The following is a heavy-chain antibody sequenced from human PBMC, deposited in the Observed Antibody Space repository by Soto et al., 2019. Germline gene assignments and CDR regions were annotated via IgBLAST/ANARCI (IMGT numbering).Heavy chain of an antibody. Sequence: QVQLQQWGAGLLKPSETLSLTCAVYGGSLSGYYWSWIRQPPGRGLAWIGEINHSGSTNNNPSLTSRVTKSVDTSKTLFSLKLSSVTAADTAVYYCARDYGGNSPFGCYYGMDVWGQGTTVTVSS. D-gene: IGHD4-17*01. CDR1: GGSLSGYY. V-gene: IGHV4-34*01. J-gene: IGHJ6*02. CDR2: INHSGST. CDR3: ARDYGGNSPFGCYYGMDV.